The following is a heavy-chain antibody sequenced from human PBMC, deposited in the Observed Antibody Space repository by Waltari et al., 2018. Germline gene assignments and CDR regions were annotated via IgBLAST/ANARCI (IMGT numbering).Heavy chain of an antibody. V-gene: IGHV4-59*01. D-gene: IGHD4-4*01. CDR3: ARARGTTPLGRYFDY. CDR1: GGSISSYY. Sequence: QVQLQESGPGLVKPSETLSLTCTVSGGSISSYYWSWIRPPPGKGLEWLGYIYYSGSTNYNPSLKSRVTISVDTSKNQFSLKLSSVTAADTAVYYCARARGTTPLGRYFDYWGQGTLVTVSS. CDR2: IYYSGST. J-gene: IGHJ4*02.